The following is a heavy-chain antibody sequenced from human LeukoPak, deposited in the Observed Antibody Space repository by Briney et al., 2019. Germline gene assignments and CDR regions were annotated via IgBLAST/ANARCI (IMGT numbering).Heavy chain of an antibody. CDR1: GFTFSSFA. CDR3: ANMQLVKGVFEI. J-gene: IGHJ3*02. V-gene: IGHV3-23*01. CDR2: ISGGSENT. D-gene: IGHD6-13*01. Sequence: PGGSLRPSCAASGFTFSSFAMSWVRQAPGKGLDWVSSISGGSENTYYADSVKGRFTISRDNSKNTLDLHLNSLTADDTAVYYCANMQLVKGVFEIWGQGTRVTVSS.